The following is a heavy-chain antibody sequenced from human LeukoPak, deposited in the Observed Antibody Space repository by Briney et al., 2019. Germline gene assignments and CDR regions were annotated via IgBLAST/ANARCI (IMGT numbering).Heavy chain of an antibody. CDR1: GFTFSSYW. Sequence: PGGSLRLSCAASGFTFSSYWMHWVRQAPGKGLVWLSRVSGDRNITTYADSVRGRFTVSRDNAKNTLYLQMNSLTVEDTSVYYCARRGLVPAFDIWGQGTMVTVTS. CDR3: ARRGLVPAFDI. D-gene: IGHD3-10*02. V-gene: IGHV3-74*01. CDR2: VSGDRNIT. J-gene: IGHJ3*02.